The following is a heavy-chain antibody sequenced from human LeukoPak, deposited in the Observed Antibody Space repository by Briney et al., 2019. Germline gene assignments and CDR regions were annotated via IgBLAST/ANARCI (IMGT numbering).Heavy chain of an antibody. Sequence: SETLSLTCTVSGGSISSYYWSWIRQPAGKGLEWIGRIYTSGSTNYNPSLKSRVTISVDTSKNQFSLRLSSVTAADTAVYYCARVPYSSGWNELDYWGQGTLVTVSS. J-gene: IGHJ4*02. D-gene: IGHD6-19*01. V-gene: IGHV4-4*07. CDR1: GGSISSYY. CDR3: ARVPYSSGWNELDY. CDR2: IYTSGST.